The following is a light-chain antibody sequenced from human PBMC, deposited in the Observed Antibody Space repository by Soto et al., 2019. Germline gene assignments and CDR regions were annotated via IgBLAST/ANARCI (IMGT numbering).Light chain of an antibody. Sequence: EIVLTQSPGTLSLSPGERATLSCRASQSVSSTYLAWYQQRPGRAPRLLIYSTSSRATGIPDRFSGSGSGTDFTLTISRLEPEDFAVYYCQQYGGSPRYTFGQGTKLEIK. J-gene: IGKJ2*01. CDR2: STS. V-gene: IGKV3-20*01. CDR3: QQYGGSPRYT. CDR1: QSVSSTY.